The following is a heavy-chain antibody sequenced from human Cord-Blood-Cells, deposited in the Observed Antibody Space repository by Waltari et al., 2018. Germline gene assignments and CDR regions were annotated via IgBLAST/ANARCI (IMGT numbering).Heavy chain of an antibody. D-gene: IGHD6-13*01. CDR3: ARSGYSSSWYTYYYGMDV. V-gene: IGHV1-2*02. CDR1: GYTFTGYY. J-gene: IGHJ6*02. Sequence: QVQLVQSGAEVKKPGASVKVSCKASGYTFTGYYMHWVRQAPVHALEWMGRIHPIRGGTDTAQKFQGMVTMTMDTSMRTAYRELSRLRSDDTAVYYCARSGYSSSWYTYYYGMDVWGQGTRVTVSS. CDR2: IHPIRGGT.